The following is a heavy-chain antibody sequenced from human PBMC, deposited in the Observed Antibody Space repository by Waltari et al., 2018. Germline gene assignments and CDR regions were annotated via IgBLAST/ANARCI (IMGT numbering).Heavy chain of an antibody. D-gene: IGHD5-12*01. CDR2: ISSGSKP. CDR3: AKRGSDGAWFDP. J-gene: IGHJ5*02. V-gene: IGHV3-23*01. Sequence: EVQLLDSGGGLVQPGGSLRLSCAASGFTFSNYVMSWVRQAPGTGRGWVATISSGSKPYYADSGKGRLTVSRDNSKNTRYLQMNSLRAEDTAVYYCAKRGSDGAWFDPWGQGTLVTVSS. CDR1: GFTFSNYV.